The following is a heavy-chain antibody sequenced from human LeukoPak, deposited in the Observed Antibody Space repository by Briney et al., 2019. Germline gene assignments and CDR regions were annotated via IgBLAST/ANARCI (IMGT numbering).Heavy chain of an antibody. D-gene: IGHD3-16*02. J-gene: IGHJ5*02. V-gene: IGHV4-59*01. Sequence: KPSETLSLTCTVSGGFIGTYYWSWIRQPPGKGLEWIGYIYYNGSTNYSPFLKSRVTMSVDMSKNQFSLKLSAMTPADTAVYYCAISDGWFDPWGQGTLVTVSS. CDR1: GGFIGTYY. CDR2: IYYNGST. CDR3: AISDGWFDP.